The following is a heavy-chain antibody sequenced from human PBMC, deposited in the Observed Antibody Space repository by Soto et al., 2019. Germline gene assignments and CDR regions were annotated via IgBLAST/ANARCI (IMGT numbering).Heavy chain of an antibody. V-gene: IGHV2-5*02. D-gene: IGHD1-1*01. CDR1: GLYHSSSGVD. CDR3: PHGTTRTTLLAY. CDR2: IFWDDDK. Sequence: QITLKESGPTVVKHTQTLTLNGTFSGLYHSSSGVDVGWVRQPPGKALEWLAIIFWDDDKLYSPALKSRLNVSKDTSKNQLVFTMTNVDPVDTGTYYCPHGTTRTTLLAYWGQGTPVAVSS. J-gene: IGHJ4*02.